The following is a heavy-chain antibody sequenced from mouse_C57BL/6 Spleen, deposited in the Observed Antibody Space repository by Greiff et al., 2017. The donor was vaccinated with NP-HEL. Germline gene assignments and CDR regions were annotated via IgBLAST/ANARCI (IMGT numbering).Heavy chain of an antibody. J-gene: IGHJ4*01. CDR3: ARSLITTVVPYAMDY. CDR1: GFTFSDYY. CDR2: ISNGGGST. D-gene: IGHD1-1*01. Sequence: EVKLVESGGGLVQPGGSLKLSCAASGFTFSDYYMYWVRQTPEKRLEWVAYISNGGGSTYYPDTVKGRFTISRDNAKNTLYLQMSRLKSEDTAMYYCARSLITTVVPYAMDYWGQGTSVTVSS. V-gene: IGHV5-12*01.